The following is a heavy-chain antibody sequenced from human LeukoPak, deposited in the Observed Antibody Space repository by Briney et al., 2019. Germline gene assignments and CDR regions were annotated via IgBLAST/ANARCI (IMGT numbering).Heavy chain of an antibody. CDR1: GGSFSGYY. V-gene: IGHV4-34*01. CDR2: IHYSGRI. CDR3: SRGTDAYKCGNS. Sequence: SETLSLTCAVYGGSFSGYYWAWIRQPPGKGLEWIGEIHYSGRINYNPSLKSRVTISADTSNNHFSLKMNSVTAADTAVYYCSRGTDAYKCGNSWGQGTLVTVSS. J-gene: IGHJ4*02. D-gene: IGHD5-24*01.